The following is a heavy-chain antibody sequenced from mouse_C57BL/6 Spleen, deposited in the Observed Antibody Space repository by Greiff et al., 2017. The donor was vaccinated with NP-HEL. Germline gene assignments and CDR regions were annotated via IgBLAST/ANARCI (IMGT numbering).Heavy chain of an antibody. Sequence: QVQLQQPGAELVKPGASVKLSCKASGYTFTSYWMHWVKQRPGQGLEWIGMIHPNSGSTNYNEKFKSKATLTVDKSSSTAYMQLSSLTSEDSAVYYGARGGGSSYAMDYWGQGTSVTVSS. V-gene: IGHV1-64*01. J-gene: IGHJ4*01. CDR1: GYTFTSYW. D-gene: IGHD1-1*01. CDR3: ARGGGSSYAMDY. CDR2: IHPNSGST.